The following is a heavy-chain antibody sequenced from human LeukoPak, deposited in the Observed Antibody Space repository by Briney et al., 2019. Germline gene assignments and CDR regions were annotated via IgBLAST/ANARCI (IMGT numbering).Heavy chain of an antibody. Sequence: GGSLRLSCAASGFTFSVYGMHWVRQAPGKGLEWVAVISYDGSNKYYADSVKGRFTISRDNSKNTLYLQMNSLRAEDTAVYYCANSRQLLLRLPFDYWGQGTLVTVSS. CDR3: ANSRQLLLRLPFDY. J-gene: IGHJ4*02. V-gene: IGHV3-30*18. CDR1: GFTFSVYG. D-gene: IGHD3-22*01. CDR2: ISYDGSNK.